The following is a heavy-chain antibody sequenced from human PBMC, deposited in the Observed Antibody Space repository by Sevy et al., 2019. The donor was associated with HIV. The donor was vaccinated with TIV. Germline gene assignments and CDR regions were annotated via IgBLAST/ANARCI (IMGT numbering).Heavy chain of an antibody. D-gene: IGHD3-22*01. CDR2: IGGSGGST. J-gene: IGHJ3*02. CDR3: AKDLVIVLGDAFDI. Sequence: GGSLRLSCAASGFTFSSYAMNWVRQAPGKGLEWVSAIGGSGGSTYYADSVKGRFTISRDNSKNTLYLQMNSLRAEDTALYYCAKDLVIVLGDAFDIRGQGTMVTVSS. V-gene: IGHV3-23*01. CDR1: GFTFSSYA.